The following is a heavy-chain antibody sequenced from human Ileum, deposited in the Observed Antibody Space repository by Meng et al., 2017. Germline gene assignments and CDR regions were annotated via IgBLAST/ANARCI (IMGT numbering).Heavy chain of an antibody. J-gene: IGHJ4*02. CDR1: GRSISSSDW. CDR3: AHIFDS. V-gene: IGHV4-4*02. CDR2: MNLGGSP. Sequence: QVQLQESGPGLVAPSGTLFLTCAVSGRSISSSDWWSRVRQPPGKGLEWIAEMNLGGSPNYNPSLKSRVTMSVDKSNDHLSLQLTSVTAADTAVYYCAHIFDSWGQGTLVTVSS.